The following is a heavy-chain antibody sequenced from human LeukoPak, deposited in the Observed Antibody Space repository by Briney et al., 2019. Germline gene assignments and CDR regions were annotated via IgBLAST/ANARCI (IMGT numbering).Heavy chain of an antibody. V-gene: IGHV3-48*04. CDR3: ARDAPGTVVGATGPLLGY. CDR1: GFTFSSYS. D-gene: IGHD1-26*01. Sequence: GGSLRLSCAASGFTFSSYSMNWVRQAPGKGLEWVSYISSSSSTIYYADSVKGRFTISRDNAKNSLYLQMNSLRAEDTAVYYCARDAPGTVVGATGPLLGYWGQGTLVTVSS. CDR2: ISSSSSTI. J-gene: IGHJ4*02.